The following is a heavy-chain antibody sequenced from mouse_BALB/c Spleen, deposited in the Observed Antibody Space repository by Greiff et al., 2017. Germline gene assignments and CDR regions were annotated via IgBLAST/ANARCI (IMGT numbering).Heavy chain of an antibody. J-gene: IGHJ2*01. CDR1: GFNIKDYY. CDR2: IDPENGDT. Sequence: VQLQQSGAELVRSGASVKLSCTASGFNIKDYYMHWVKQRPEQGLEWIGWIDPENGDTEYAPKFQGKATMTADTSSNTAYLQLSSLTSEDTAVYYCNAGITTVEADYWGQGTTLTVSS. V-gene: IGHV14-4*02. CDR3: NAGITTVEADY. D-gene: IGHD1-1*01.